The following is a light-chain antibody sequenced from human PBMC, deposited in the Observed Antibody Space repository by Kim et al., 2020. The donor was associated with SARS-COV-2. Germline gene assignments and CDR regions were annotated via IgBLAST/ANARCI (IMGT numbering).Light chain of an antibody. Sequence: GLGQTVRITCQGDSLRNYYASWSQQKPGQAPVLVIYGKNKRPSGIPGRFSGSTAGSTASLTITGAQAEDEADYYCNSRDSSDDQVIFGGGTQLTVL. J-gene: IGLJ2*01. CDR3: NSRDSSDDQVI. V-gene: IGLV3-19*01. CDR1: SLRNYY. CDR2: GKN.